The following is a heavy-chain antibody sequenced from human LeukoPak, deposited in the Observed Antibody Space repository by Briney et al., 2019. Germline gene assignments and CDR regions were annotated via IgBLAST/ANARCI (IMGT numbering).Heavy chain of an antibody. CDR1: GYTFTVYY. J-gene: IGHJ6*02. D-gene: IGHD3-10*01. CDR2: INPNSGGT. Sequence: ASVKVSYKASGYTFTVYYMYWVRQAPGQGGEWMGWINPNSGGTNYTQKFQGRVTITRDTSISTAYMELISLRSDDTAMYYCARTSGDMVRGVIDYYYYGMDVWGQGTTVTVSS. V-gene: IGHV1-2*02. CDR3: ARTSGDMVRGVIDYYYYGMDV.